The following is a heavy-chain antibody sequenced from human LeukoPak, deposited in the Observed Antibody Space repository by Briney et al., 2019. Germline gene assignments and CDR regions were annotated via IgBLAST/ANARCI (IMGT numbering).Heavy chain of an antibody. J-gene: IGHJ5*02. CDR1: GGSINSGGYY. Sequence: SSETLSLTCTVSGGSINSGGYYWSWIRQHPGKGLEWIGYIYYSGSTYYNPSLKSRVTISVDTSKNQFSLKLSSVTAADTAVYYCARARKYGSGSLNWFDPWGQGTLVTVSS. CDR3: ARARKYGSGSLNWFDP. V-gene: IGHV4-31*03. CDR2: IYYSGST. D-gene: IGHD3-10*01.